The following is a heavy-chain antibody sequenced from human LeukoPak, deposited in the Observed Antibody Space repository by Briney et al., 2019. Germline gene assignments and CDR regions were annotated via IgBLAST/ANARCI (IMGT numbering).Heavy chain of an antibody. J-gene: IGHJ4*02. V-gene: IGHV3-30-3*01. CDR3: ARIGDPLGSYYSTELDY. CDR2: ISYDGSNK. CDR1: GFTFSTYA. Sequence: PGGSLRLSCTAFGFTFSTYAMHWVRQAPGKGLEWVALISYDGSNKHYAEFVKGRFTISRDNSKNTLYLQMNSLRPEDTAVYYCARIGDPLGSYYSTELDYWGQGTLVTVSS. D-gene: IGHD3-10*01.